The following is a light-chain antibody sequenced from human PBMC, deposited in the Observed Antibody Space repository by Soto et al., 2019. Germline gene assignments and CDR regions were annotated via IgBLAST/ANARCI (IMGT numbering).Light chain of an antibody. Sequence: EIVLTQSPGTLSLSPGERATLSCRASQSVSSSYLAWYQQKPGQAPRLLIYGASSKATGIPDRFSGSGSGTDFPLTITTLDPEDFAVYYYQQYCSSPCTFGQVTKVQIK. J-gene: IGKJ1*01. CDR1: QSVSSSY. CDR3: QQYCSSPCT. V-gene: IGKV3-20*01. CDR2: GAS.